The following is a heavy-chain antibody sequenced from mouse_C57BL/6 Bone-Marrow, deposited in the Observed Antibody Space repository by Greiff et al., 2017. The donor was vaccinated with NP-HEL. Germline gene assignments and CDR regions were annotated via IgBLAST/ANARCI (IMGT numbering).Heavy chain of an antibody. V-gene: IGHV1-82*01. J-gene: IGHJ2*01. Sequence: VQLQQSGPELVKPGASVKISCKASGYAFSSSRMNWVKQRPGKGLEWIGRIYPGDGDTNYNGKFKGKATLTADKSSSTAYMQLSSLTSEDSAVYFCARGGKVDYWGQGTTLTVSS. CDR2: IYPGDGDT. CDR1: GYAFSSSR. CDR3: ARGGKVDY.